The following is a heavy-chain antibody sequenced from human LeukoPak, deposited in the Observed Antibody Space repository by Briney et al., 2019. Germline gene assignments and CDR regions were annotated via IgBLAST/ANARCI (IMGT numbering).Heavy chain of an antibody. V-gene: IGHV3-23*01. CDR2: ISGSGGST. CDR3: AKEGYYDSSGYYSEGAPRLFHFDY. D-gene: IGHD3-22*01. CDR1: GFTFSSYA. J-gene: IGHJ4*02. Sequence: PGGSLRLSCAASGFTFSSYAMSWVRQAPGKGLEWVSAISGSGGSTYYADSVKGRFTISRDNSKNTLYLQMNSLRAEDTAVYYCAKEGYYDSSGYYSEGAPRLFHFDYWGQGTLVTVSS.